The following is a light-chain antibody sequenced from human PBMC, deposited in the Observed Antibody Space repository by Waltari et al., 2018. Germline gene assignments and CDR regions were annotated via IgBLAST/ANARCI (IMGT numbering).Light chain of an antibody. CDR3: QQYNSYRWT. Sequence: DIQMTQSPSTLSASVGDSVTITCRASQRISSWLAWYQQKPGKAPKLLIYKASSLESGVPSRFSGSGSGTEFTLSISSLQPDDFATYYCQQYNSYRWTFGQGTKVEIK. CDR1: QRISSW. V-gene: IGKV1-5*03. CDR2: KAS. J-gene: IGKJ1*01.